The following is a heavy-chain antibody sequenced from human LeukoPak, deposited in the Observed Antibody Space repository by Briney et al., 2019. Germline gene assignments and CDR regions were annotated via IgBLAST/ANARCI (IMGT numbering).Heavy chain of an antibody. Sequence: PGGSLRLSCAASGFTFSSYAMSWVRQAPGKGLEWVSVIYSGDSTNYPDSVKGRFTISRDNSKNTLYLQMNSLRAEDTAVYYCARVPGGDYHSSGYLKYYFDYWGQGTLVTVSS. CDR1: GFTFSSYA. V-gene: IGHV3-53*01. J-gene: IGHJ4*02. CDR2: IYSGDST. CDR3: ARVPGGDYHSSGYLKYYFDY. D-gene: IGHD3-22*01.